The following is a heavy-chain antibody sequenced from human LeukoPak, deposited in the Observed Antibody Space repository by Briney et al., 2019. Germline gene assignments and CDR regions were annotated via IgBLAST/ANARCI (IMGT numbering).Heavy chain of an antibody. V-gene: IGHV3-23*01. D-gene: IGHD3-16*01. CDR2: INGGGENT. CDR3: AKASHLGFYFMDV. Sequence: GGSLRLSCAVSGFTFRNYAMSWVRQAPGKGLDWVSAINGGGENTYYADSVRGRFSISGDNSKNTLILQMNSLRAEDTAVYYCAKASHLGFYFMDVWGKGTTVTVSS. CDR1: GFTFRNYA. J-gene: IGHJ6*03.